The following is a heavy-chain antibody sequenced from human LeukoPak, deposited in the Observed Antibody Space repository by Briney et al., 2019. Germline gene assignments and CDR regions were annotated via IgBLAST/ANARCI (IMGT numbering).Heavy chain of an antibody. D-gene: IGHD6-6*01. CDR3: ARLGIEYYYDN. CDR1: GGSISSGGYS. J-gene: IGHJ4*02. Sequence: SETLSLTCAVSGGSISSGGYSWSWIRQPPGKGLEWIGYIYHSGSTYYNPSLKSRVTISVDTSKNQFSLKLSSVTAADTAVYYCARLGIEYYYDNWGQETLVTVSS. CDR2: IYHSGST. V-gene: IGHV4-30-2*01.